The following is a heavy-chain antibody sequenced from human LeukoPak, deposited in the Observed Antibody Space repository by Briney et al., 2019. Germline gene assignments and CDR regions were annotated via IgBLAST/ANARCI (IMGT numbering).Heavy chain of an antibody. Sequence: SETLSLTCTVSGGSISRSSYYWGWIRQPPGKGLEWIGSIYYSGSTYYNPSLKSRVTISVDTSKNQFSLKLSSVTAADTAVYYCARGRWLQFSFDYWGQGTLVTVSS. CDR1: GGSISRSSYY. CDR3: ARGRWLQFSFDY. CDR2: IYYSGST. V-gene: IGHV4-39*07. J-gene: IGHJ4*02. D-gene: IGHD5-24*01.